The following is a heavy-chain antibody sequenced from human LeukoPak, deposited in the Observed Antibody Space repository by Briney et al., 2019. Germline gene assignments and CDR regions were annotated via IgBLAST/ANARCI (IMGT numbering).Heavy chain of an antibody. J-gene: IGHJ4*02. CDR3: ARDPGGNRDGYNLL. D-gene: IGHD5-12*01. Sequence: PSETLSLTCTVSGGSISSYYWSWIRQPPGKGLEWIGYIYYSGSTNYNPSLKSRVTISLDTSKNQFSLKLSSVTAADTAVYYCARDPGGNRDGYNLLWGQGTLVTVSS. CDR1: GGSISSYY. CDR2: IYYSGST. V-gene: IGHV4-59*12.